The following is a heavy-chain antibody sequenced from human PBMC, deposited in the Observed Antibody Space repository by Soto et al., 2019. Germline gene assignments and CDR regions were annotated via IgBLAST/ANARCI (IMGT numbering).Heavy chain of an antibody. D-gene: IGHD4-17*01. Sequence: GGSLRLSCAASGFTFISYSMNWVRQAPWKGLEWVSYISSSSSTVYYADSVKGRFTISRDNAKNSLYLQMNSLRAEDTAVYYCARGYYGDYVSDYWGQGTLVTVSS. CDR2: ISSSSSTV. J-gene: IGHJ4*02. V-gene: IGHV3-48*01. CDR3: ARGYYGDYVSDY. CDR1: GFTFISYS.